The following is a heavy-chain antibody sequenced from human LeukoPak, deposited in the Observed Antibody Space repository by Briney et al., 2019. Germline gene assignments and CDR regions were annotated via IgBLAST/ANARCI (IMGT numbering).Heavy chain of an antibody. D-gene: IGHD2-2*01. V-gene: IGHV1-46*01. Sequence: ASVKVSCKASGYTFTNYYMHWVRQAPGQGLEWLGIINPSGGSTSYAQKFQGRVTMTRDTSTSTVYMELSSLRSEDTAVYYCARVPIVVVPAAIGETDYWGQGTLVTVSS. CDR2: INPSGGST. CDR3: ARVPIVVVPAAIGETDY. CDR1: GYTFTNYY. J-gene: IGHJ4*02.